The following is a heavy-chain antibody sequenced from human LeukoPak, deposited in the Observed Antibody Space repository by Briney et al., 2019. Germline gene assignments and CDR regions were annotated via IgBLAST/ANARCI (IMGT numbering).Heavy chain of an antibody. CDR2: ISSSSITI. Sequence: PGGSLRLSCAASGFTFSSYSLSWVRQAPGKGLEWVSFISSSSITIYYADSVKGRFTISRDNAEKSLYLQMNSLRAEDTAIYYCARASWVSSIDAVRWGQGTLVTVSS. CDR3: ARASWVSSIDAVR. J-gene: IGHJ4*02. CDR1: GFTFSSYS. D-gene: IGHD6-13*01. V-gene: IGHV3-48*04.